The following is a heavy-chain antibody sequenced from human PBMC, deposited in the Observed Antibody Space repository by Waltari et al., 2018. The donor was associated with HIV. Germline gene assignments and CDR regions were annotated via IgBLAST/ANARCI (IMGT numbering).Heavy chain of an antibody. J-gene: IGHJ5*02. V-gene: IGHV4-4*07. CDR3: VRSTFMGVWPSDWFAP. D-gene: IGHD1-26*01. Sequence: VQVQDSGPGLVRPSETLNLPWRDSGLPTRGSDWSCLRQHGNKFRSLGRMYGGGRPDYRGSLKTRLTMSMDTAKNQVSMTLKAGTGADTAIYYCVRSTFMGVWPSDWFAPWGPGTLVTVSS. CDR2: MYGGGRP. CDR1: GLPTRGSD.